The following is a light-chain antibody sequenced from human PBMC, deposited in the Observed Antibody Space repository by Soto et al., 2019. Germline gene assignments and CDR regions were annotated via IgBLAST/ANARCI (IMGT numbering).Light chain of an antibody. V-gene: IGKV3-11*01. CDR1: QSISTF. J-gene: IGKJ1*01. CDR3: QQCDNWPPKWT. Sequence: EVVLTQSPATLSLSPGERATLSCRASQSISTFLAWYQQRPGQTPRLLIYDASNRAPGIPARFSGSGSGTDFTLTISRLEPEDFAVSYCQQCDNWPPKWTLAQGTNVDIK. CDR2: DAS.